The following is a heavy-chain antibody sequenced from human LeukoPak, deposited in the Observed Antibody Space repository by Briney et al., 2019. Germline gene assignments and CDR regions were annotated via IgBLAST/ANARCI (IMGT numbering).Heavy chain of an antibody. J-gene: IGHJ6*02. D-gene: IGHD6-19*01. CDR3: ARQGAVAGYYYYGMDV. CDR2: IYYSGST. Sequence: PSETLSLTCTVSGGSISSYYWSWIRQPPGKGLEWIGYIYYSGSTNYNPSLKSRVTISVDTSKNQFSLKLSSVTAADTAVYYCARQGAVAGYYYYGMDVWGQGTTVTVSS. V-gene: IGHV4-59*08. CDR1: GGSISSYY.